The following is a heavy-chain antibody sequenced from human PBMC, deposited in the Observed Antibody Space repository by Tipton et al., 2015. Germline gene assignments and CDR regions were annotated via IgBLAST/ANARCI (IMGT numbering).Heavy chain of an antibody. V-gene: IGHV4-4*07. CDR3: ARVETYNSYNFFLFDT. Sequence: LRLSCTVSGASLTGYYWSWIRQPAGKGLEWIGRISSTGNINHNPALKGRVSMSFDTSKNQFSLKLTSVIASDAAVYYCARVETYNSYNFFLFDTWGQGTQVTVSS. CDR1: GASLTGYY. D-gene: IGHD3/OR15-3a*01. J-gene: IGHJ4*02. CDR2: ISSTGNI.